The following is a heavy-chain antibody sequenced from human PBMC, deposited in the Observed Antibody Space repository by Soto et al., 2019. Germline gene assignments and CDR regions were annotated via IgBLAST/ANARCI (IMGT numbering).Heavy chain of an antibody. J-gene: IGHJ4*02. CDR1: GYTFTSYG. CDR2: ISAYNGNT. CDR3: ARDFEPATMTHPPYFDY. V-gene: IGHV1-18*01. Sequence: ASVKVSCKASGYTFTSYGISCVRQAPGQGLEWMGWISAYNGNTNYAQKLQGRVTMTTDTSTSTAYMELRSLRSDDTAVYYCARDFEPATMTHPPYFDYWGQGTLVTVSS. D-gene: IGHD3-22*01.